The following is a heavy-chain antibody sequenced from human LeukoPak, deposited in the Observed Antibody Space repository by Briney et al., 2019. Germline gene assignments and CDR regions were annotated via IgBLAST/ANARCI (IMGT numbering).Heavy chain of an antibody. CDR1: GGSISSYY. CDR3: ARGTYYYDSSGYYFDY. CDR2: IYYSGST. J-gene: IGHJ4*02. V-gene: IGHV4-59*01. D-gene: IGHD3-22*01. Sequence: SETLSLTCTVSGGSISSYYWSWIRQPPGKGLEWIGYIYYSGSTNYNPSLKSRVTISVDTSKNQFSLKLSSVTAADTAVYYCARGTYYYDSSGYYFDYWGQGTLVTVFS.